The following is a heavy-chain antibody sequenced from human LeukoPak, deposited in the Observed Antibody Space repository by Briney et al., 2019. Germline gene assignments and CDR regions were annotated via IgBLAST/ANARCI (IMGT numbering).Heavy chain of an antibody. CDR1: GYTFTGCY. D-gene: IGHD6-13*01. V-gene: IGHV1-2*02. J-gene: IGHJ4*02. CDR2: INPNSGGT. Sequence: ASVKVSCKASGYTFTGCYMHWVRQAPGQGLEWMGWINPNSGGTNYAQKFQGRVTMTRDTSISTAYMELSRLRSDDTAVYYCARDNGGSSYEHYFDYWGQGTLVTVSS. CDR3: ARDNGGSSYEHYFDY.